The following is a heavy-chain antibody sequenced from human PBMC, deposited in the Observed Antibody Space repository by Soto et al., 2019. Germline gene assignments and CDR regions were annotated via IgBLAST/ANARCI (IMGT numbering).Heavy chain of an antibody. CDR1: GLSLTSHA. V-gene: IGHV3-23*01. Sequence: GFLSLSCEAAGLSLTSHAMSWVRQAPGMGLEWVSAISRSGDSTYYGASVKGRFIVSRDNSKNIVYLQMKKIRVEDTAVYYCATETPRHDFWSGYSDSWGQGTLVTVSS. CDR3: ATETPRHDFWSGYSDS. CDR2: ISRSGDST. J-gene: IGHJ4*02. D-gene: IGHD3-3*01.